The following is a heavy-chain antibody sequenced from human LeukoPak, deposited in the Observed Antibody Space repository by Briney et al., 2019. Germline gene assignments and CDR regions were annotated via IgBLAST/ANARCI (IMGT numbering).Heavy chain of an antibody. CDR1: GGSISSSSYS. CDR3: ARHYYYDSSGYYWIDP. V-gene: IGHV4-39*01. J-gene: IGHJ5*02. D-gene: IGHD3-22*01. CDR2: IYYSGST. Sequence: SETLSLTCTVPGGSISSSSYSWGWIRQPPGKGLEWIGSIYYSGSTYYNPSLKSRVTISVDASKNQFSLKLSSVTAADTAVYYCARHYYYDSSGYYWIDPWGQGTLVTVFS.